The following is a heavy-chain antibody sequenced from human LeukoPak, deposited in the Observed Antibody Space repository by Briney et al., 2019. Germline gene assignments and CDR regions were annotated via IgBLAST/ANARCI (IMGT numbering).Heavy chain of an antibody. D-gene: IGHD5-24*01. Sequence: PSETLSLTCTVSGGSISGYYWSWIQQPPGKSLEWIAYIYYSGSTNYNPSLKSRVTISVDTSKNQFSLKLTSVTAADTAVYYCARHFGDAYRRSFDFWGQGTLVTVSS. CDR3: ARHFGDAYRRSFDF. CDR2: IYYSGST. J-gene: IGHJ4*02. CDR1: GGSISGYY. V-gene: IGHV4-59*08.